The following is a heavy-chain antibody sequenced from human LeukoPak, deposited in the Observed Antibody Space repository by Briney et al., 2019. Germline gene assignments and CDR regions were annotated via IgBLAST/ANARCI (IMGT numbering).Heavy chain of an antibody. CDR1: GFTFSDYY. CDR2: ISSSSSYT. CDR3: ARRPTGGGGLTGYTN. J-gene: IGHJ4*02. V-gene: IGHV3-11*06. D-gene: IGHD3-9*01. Sequence: GGSLRLSCAASGFTFSDYYMSWIRQAPAKGLEWVSYISSSSSYTNYADSVKGRFTISRDNAKNSLYLQMNSLRAEDTAVYYCARRPTGGGGLTGYTNWGQGTLVTVSS.